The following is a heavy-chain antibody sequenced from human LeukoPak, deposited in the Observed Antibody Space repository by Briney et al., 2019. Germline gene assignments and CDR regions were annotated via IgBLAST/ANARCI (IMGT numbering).Heavy chain of an antibody. D-gene: IGHD1-14*01. CDR1: GFTVSSNH. CDR3: ARDLAALRYYFDY. Sequence: GGSLRLSCAASGFTVSSNHMSWVRQAPGKGLEWVSVIYSGGNTYYADSVKSRFAISRDTSKNTLYLQMNSLRAEDTAVYYCARDLAALRYYFDYWGQGTLITVSS. CDR2: IYSGGNT. V-gene: IGHV3-66*01. J-gene: IGHJ4*02.